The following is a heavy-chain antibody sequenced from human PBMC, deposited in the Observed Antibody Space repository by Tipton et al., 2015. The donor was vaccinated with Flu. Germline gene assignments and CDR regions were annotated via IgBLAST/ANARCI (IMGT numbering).Heavy chain of an antibody. J-gene: IGHJ3*02. V-gene: IGHV1-2*06. Sequence: QMQLVQSGAEVKKPGASVKVSCKASGYTFSGYYMHWVRQAPGQGLEWMGRINPKSGHTNYAQKFQGRVAMTRDTSISAAYMELTRLRSDDTAIYYCASLAGHLNYEILPGYHGTVDIWGQGTLVTVSS. CDR3: ASLAGHLNYEILPGYHGTVDI. CDR2: INPKSGHT. CDR1: GYTFSGYY. D-gene: IGHD3-9*01.